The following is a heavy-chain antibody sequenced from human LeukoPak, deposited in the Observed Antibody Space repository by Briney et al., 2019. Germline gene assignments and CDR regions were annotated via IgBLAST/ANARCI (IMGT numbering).Heavy chain of an antibody. CDR3: ATLTAPTTGY. D-gene: IGHD5-18*01. V-gene: IGHV3-23*01. J-gene: IGHJ4*02. CDR1: GFTFSSYA. CDR2: ISGSGGST. Sequence: GGSLRISCAASGFTFSSYAMSWVRQAPGKGLEWVSTISGSGGSTYYADSVKGRFTISRDNSKNTLYLQMNSLRAEDTAVYYCATLTAPTTGYWGQGTLVTVSS.